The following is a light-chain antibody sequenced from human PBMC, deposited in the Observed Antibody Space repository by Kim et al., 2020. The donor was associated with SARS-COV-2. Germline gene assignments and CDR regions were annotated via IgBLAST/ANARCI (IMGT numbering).Light chain of an antibody. Sequence: DIQMTQSPSSLSASVGDGVTITCRASQDISNYLAWYQQKPGKVPKLLISAASDLQSGVPSRFSGSGSGTDFTLTISSLQPEDVATYYCQKYNSAPWTFGQGTKWDIK. J-gene: IGKJ1*01. V-gene: IGKV1-27*01. CDR3: QKYNSAPWT. CDR1: QDISNY. CDR2: AAS.